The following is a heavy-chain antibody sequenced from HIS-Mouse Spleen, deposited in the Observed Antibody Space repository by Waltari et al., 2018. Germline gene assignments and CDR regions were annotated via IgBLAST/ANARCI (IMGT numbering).Heavy chain of an antibody. CDR2: IIPIIGKA. D-gene: IGHD3-22*01. CDR3: ARDGDTYYYDSSGYKTFDY. Sequence: QVQLVQSGAEVKKPGSSVKVSCKASGGTFSSYAISWVRQAPGQGLEWMGRIIPIIGKANYEQKFKGRVTITADKSTSTAYMELSSLRSEDTAVYYCARDGDTYYYDSSGYKTFDYWGQGTLVTVSS. CDR1: GGTFSSYA. V-gene: IGHV1-69*04. J-gene: IGHJ4*02.